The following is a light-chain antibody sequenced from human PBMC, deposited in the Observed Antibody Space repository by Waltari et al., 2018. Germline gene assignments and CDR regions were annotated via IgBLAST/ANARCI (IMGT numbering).Light chain of an antibody. J-gene: IGKJ4*01. CDR1: QSVDSY. V-gene: IGKV3-11*01. CDR3: HQRINWPPGS. CDR2: DVS. Sequence: EIVLTQSPATLSLSPGERATLYCRASQSVDSYLAWFQLKPCQSPRLLIYDVSNRAAGTPARFSGSGSGTDFTLSIINLEPEDFAVYYCHQRINWPPGSFGGGTKVEIK.